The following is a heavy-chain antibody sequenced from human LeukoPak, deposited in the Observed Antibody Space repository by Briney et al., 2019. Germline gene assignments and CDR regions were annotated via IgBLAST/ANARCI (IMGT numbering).Heavy chain of an antibody. V-gene: IGHV4-39*01. J-gene: IGHJ4*02. D-gene: IGHD6-13*01. CDR2: TYHSGRT. Sequence: SETLSLTCIVSGGSISRSSYYWGWVRQPPGKGLEWIGSTYHSGRTYSNPSLKSRVTISVDTSKNQFSLKVSSVTAADTAVYYCVSSSWAFDYWGQGTLVIVSS. CDR3: VSSSWAFDY. CDR1: GGSISRSSYY.